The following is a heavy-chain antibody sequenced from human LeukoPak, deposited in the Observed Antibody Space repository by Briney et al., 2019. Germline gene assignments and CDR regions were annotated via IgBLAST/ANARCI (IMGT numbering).Heavy chain of an antibody. Sequence: SQTLSLTCAITGYIDSRYSVHWLWIRQSPSRGLEWLGRTYYRSKWYNDYAVSVKSRITINPDTSKNQFSLQLNSVTPEDTAWFSVARDQYYDSSSYSQRAFAAFDIWGQGTMVTVSS. CDR2: TYYRSKWYN. CDR3: ARDQYYDSSSYSQRAFAAFDI. J-gene: IGHJ3*02. V-gene: IGHV6-1*01. D-gene: IGHD3-22*01. CDR1: GYIDSRYSVH.